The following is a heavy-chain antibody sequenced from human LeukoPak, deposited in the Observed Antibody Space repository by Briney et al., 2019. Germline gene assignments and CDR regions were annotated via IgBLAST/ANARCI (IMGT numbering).Heavy chain of an antibody. CDR3: ARGQYGSGIVY. D-gene: IGHD3-10*01. CDR1: GGSISSSSYY. Sequence: SETLSLTCTVSGGSISSSSYYWGWIRQPPGEGLEWIGSIYYSGSTYYNPSLKCRVTISVDTSKNQFSLKLSSVTAADTAVYYCARGQYGSGIVYWGQGTLVTVSS. CDR2: IYYSGST. J-gene: IGHJ4*02. V-gene: IGHV4-39*01.